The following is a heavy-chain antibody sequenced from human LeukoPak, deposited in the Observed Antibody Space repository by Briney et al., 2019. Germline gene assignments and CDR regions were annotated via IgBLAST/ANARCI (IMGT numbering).Heavy chain of an antibody. V-gene: IGHV3-23*01. Sequence: GGSLRPSCAASGFTFSSYAMSWVRQAPGKGLEWVSAISGSGGSTYYADSVKGRFTISRDNSKNTLYLQMNSLRAEDTAVYYCAKDIRWLPNYFDYWGQGTLVTVSS. CDR1: GFTFSSYA. D-gene: IGHD5-24*01. CDR2: ISGSGGST. CDR3: AKDIRWLPNYFDY. J-gene: IGHJ4*02.